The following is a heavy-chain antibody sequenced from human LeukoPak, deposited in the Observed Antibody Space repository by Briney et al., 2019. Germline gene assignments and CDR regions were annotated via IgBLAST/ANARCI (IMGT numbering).Heavy chain of an antibody. CDR2: IYHSGST. CDR3: ARVPGIAAAGTPLGYYGMDV. J-gene: IGHJ6*02. D-gene: IGHD6-13*01. CDR1: GGSISSGGYY. Sequence: SETLSLTCTVSGGSISSGGYYWSWIRQPPGKGLEWLGYIYHSGSTYYNPSLKSRVTISVDTSKNQFSLKLSSVTAADTAVYYCARVPGIAAAGTPLGYYGMDVWGQGTTVTVSS. V-gene: IGHV4-30-2*01.